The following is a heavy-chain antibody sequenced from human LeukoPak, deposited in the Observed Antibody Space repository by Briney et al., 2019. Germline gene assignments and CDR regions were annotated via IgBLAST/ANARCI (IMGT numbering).Heavy chain of an antibody. CDR3: AREPFWSGYLYDAFDI. CDR1: GFTFSSYS. CDR2: ISSSSYI. V-gene: IGHV3-21*01. Sequence: GGSLRLSCAASGFTFSSYSMNWVRQAPGKGLGWVSSISSSSYIYYADSVKGRFTISRDNAKNSLYLQMNSLRAEDTAVYYCAREPFWSGYLYDAFDIWGQGTMVTVSS. J-gene: IGHJ3*02. D-gene: IGHD3-3*01.